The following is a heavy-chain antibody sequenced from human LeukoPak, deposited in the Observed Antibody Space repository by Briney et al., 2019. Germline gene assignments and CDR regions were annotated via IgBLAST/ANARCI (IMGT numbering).Heavy chain of an antibody. CDR1: RFTVSSDY. CDR3: ARGGYSYGYYYFDY. Sequence: GGSLRFSCAASRFTVSSDYMSWVRQAPGKGLEWVSVIYSGGSTYYADSVKGRFTISRDNSKNTLYLQMNSLRAEDTAVYYCARGGYSYGYYYFDYWGQGTLVTVSP. V-gene: IGHV3-66*01. J-gene: IGHJ4*02. CDR2: IYSGGST. D-gene: IGHD5-18*01.